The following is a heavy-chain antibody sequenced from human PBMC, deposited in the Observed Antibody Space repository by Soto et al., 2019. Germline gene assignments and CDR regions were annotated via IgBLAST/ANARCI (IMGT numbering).Heavy chain of an antibody. Sequence: SETLSLTCAVSGVSISSGGYSWSWIRQPPGKGLEWIGYIYHSGSTYYNPSLKSRVTISVDRSKNQFSLKLSSVTAADTAVYYCAKVPGPWGQGTLVTVSS. CDR2: IYHSGST. D-gene: IGHD3-10*01. CDR3: AKVPGP. V-gene: IGHV4-30-2*01. J-gene: IGHJ5*02. CDR1: GVSISSGGYS.